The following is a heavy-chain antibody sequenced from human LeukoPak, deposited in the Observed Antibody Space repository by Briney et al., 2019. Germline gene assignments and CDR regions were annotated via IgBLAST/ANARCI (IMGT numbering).Heavy chain of an antibody. CDR1: GFTFSSYG. J-gene: IGHJ4*02. V-gene: IGHV3-30*03. CDR2: ISYDGSNK. CDR3: ATWRGSGWYYFDY. Sequence: GRSLRLSCGASGFTFSSYGMHWVRQAPGKGLEWVAVISYDGSNKYYADSVKGRFTISRDNPKNTLYLQMNSLRAEDTAVYYCATWRGSGWYYFDYWGQGTLVTVSS. D-gene: IGHD6-19*01.